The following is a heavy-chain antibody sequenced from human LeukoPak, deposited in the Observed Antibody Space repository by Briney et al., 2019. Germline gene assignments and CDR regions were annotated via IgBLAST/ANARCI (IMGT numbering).Heavy chain of an antibody. CDR3: AKAFFSGSGGNHKHFDS. Sequence: GGSLRLSCAASGFTFSSYAMSRVRQAPGKGLEWVSAMSSVTYYADSVKGRFTISRDDSKSTLFLQMNSLRAEDTAVYYCAKAFFSGSGGNHKHFDSWGQGTLVTVSS. D-gene: IGHD3-10*01. CDR1: GFTFSSYA. V-gene: IGHV3-23*01. CDR2: MSSVT. J-gene: IGHJ4*02.